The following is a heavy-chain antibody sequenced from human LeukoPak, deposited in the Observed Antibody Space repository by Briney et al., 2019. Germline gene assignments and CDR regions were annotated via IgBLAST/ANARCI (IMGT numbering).Heavy chain of an antibody. D-gene: IGHD3-22*01. CDR1: GFTFSSYE. V-gene: IGHV3-48*03. CDR3: AKGVNYYYDSSGYFDY. CDR2: ISDSGTSI. Sequence: GGSLRLSCAASGFTFSSYEMNWVCQGPGKGLEWVSYISDSGTSIYYADSVKGRFTISRDNAKNSLYLQMNSLRAEDMALYYCAKGVNYYYDSSGYFDYWGQGTLVTVSS. J-gene: IGHJ4*02.